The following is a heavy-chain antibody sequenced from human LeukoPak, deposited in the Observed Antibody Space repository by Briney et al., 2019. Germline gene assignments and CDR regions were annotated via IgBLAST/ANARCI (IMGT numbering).Heavy chain of an antibody. J-gene: IGHJ4*02. Sequence: SETLSLTCTVSGGSISSSSHYWGWIRQPPGKGLEWIGSMYYSGGTYYNPSLKSRVTISIDTSRNQFSLKVNSVTDADTAVYYCARLVRYCSTNSCYPFDYWGQGTLVTVSS. CDR3: ARLVRYCSTNSCYPFDY. CDR2: MYYSGGT. D-gene: IGHD2-2*01. CDR1: GGSISSSSHY. V-gene: IGHV4-39*01.